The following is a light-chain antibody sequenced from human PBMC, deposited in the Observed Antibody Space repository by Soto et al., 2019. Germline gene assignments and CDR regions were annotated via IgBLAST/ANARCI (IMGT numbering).Light chain of an antibody. CDR3: QQYNNCPPYT. CDR2: GAS. CDR1: QSVSSN. V-gene: IGKV3-15*01. Sequence: EIEMTQSPATLSVSPGERATLSCRASQSVSSNLAWYQQKPGQAPRLLIYGASTRATGISARFSGSGSGTEFTLTISSLQSADFAVYYCQQYNNCPPYTFGQGTKLEIK. J-gene: IGKJ2*01.